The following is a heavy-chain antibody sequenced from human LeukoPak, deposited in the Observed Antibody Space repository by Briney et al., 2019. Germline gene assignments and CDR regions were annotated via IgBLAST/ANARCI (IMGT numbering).Heavy chain of an antibody. V-gene: IGHV4-34*01. CDR3: ARDFSGSYFDY. J-gene: IGHJ4*02. CDR2: INHSGST. CDR1: GGSFSGYY. Sequence: SETLSLTCAVYGGSFSGYYWSWICQPPGKGLEWIGEINHSGSTNYNPSLKSRVTISVDTSKNQFSLKLSSVTAADTAVYYCARDFSGSYFDYWGQGTLVTVSS. D-gene: IGHD1-26*01.